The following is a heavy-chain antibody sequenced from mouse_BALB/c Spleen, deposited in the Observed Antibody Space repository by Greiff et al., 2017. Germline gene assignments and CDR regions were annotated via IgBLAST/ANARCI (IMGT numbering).Heavy chain of an antibody. CDR3: AREGGNYVEAMDY. D-gene: IGHD2-1*01. Sequence: VESGGGLVQPGGSRKLSCAASGFTFSSFGMHWVRQAPEKGLEWVAYISSGSSTIYYADTVKGRFTISRDNPKNTLFLQMTSLRSEDTAMYYCAREGGNYVEAMDYWGQGTSVTVSS. V-gene: IGHV5-17*02. CDR2: ISSGSSTI. CDR1: GFTFSSFG. J-gene: IGHJ4*01.